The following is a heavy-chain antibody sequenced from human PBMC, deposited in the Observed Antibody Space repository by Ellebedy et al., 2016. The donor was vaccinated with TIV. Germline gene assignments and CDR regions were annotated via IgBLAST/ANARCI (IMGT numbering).Heavy chain of an antibody. Sequence: GGSLRLXXAASGFTFSSYSMNWVRQAPGKGLEWVSSISSSSSYIYYADSVKGRFTISRDNAKNSLYLQMNSLRAEDTAVYYCASYSGSYLSAFDIWGQGTMVTVSS. D-gene: IGHD1-26*01. CDR2: ISSSSSYI. V-gene: IGHV3-21*01. J-gene: IGHJ3*02. CDR3: ASYSGSYLSAFDI. CDR1: GFTFSSYS.